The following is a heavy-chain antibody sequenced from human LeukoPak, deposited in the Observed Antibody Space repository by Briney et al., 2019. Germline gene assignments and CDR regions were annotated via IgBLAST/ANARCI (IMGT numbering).Heavy chain of an antibody. Sequence: ETLSLTCTVSGGSISSGDYYWSWIRQAPGKGLEWVSVIYSGGSTYYADSVKGRFTISRDNSKNTLYLQMNSLRAEDTAVYYCARDVLRGYYYDSSGYSTWGQGTLVTVSS. CDR3: ARDVLRGYYYDSSGYST. CDR1: GGSISSGDYY. CDR2: IYSGGST. V-gene: IGHV3-53*01. D-gene: IGHD3-22*01. J-gene: IGHJ5*02.